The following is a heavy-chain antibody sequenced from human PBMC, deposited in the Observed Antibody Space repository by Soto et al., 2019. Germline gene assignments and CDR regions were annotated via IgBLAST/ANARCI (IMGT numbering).Heavy chain of an antibody. J-gene: IGHJ4*02. CDR1: GGSISSYY. Sequence: SETLSLTCTVSGGSISSYYWSWIRQPPGKGLEWIGYIYYSGSTNYNPSLKSRVTISVDTSKNQFSLKLSSVTAADTAVYYCARREGYSSSPIDYWGQGTLVTVSS. V-gene: IGHV4-59*08. D-gene: IGHD6-13*01. CDR2: IYYSGST. CDR3: ARREGYSSSPIDY.